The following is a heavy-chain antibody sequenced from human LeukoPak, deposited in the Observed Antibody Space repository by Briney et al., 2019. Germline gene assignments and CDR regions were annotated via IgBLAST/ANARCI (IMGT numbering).Heavy chain of an antibody. J-gene: IGHJ4*02. CDR2: IYYSGST. CDR1: GGSISSYY. V-gene: IGHV4-59*13. CDR3: ARSPMERGPDHSGSYYYFDY. D-gene: IGHD1-26*01. Sequence: SETLSLTCTVSGGSISSYYWSWIRQPPGKGLEWIGYIYYSGSTNYNPSLKSRVTISVDTSKNQFSLKLSSVTAADTAVYYCARSPMERGPDHSGSYYYFDYWGQGTLVTVS.